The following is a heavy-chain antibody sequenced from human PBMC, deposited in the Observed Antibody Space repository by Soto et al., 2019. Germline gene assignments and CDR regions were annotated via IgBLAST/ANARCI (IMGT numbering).Heavy chain of an antibody. V-gene: IGHV3-23*01. CDR2: ISGSGDST. J-gene: IGHJ4*02. CDR3: ARRGSGSYYDC. Sequence: EVQLLESGGGLVQPGASLRLSCAASGFTFSSYAMRWVRQAPGKGLEWVSAISGSGDSTYYADSVKGRFTISRDNSKNTLYLQMNSLRAEDTAIYYCARRGSGSYYDCWGQGTLVTVSS. CDR1: GFTFSSYA. D-gene: IGHD1-26*01.